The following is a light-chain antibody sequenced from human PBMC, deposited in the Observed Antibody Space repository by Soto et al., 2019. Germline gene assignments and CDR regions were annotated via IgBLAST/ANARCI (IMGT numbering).Light chain of an antibody. CDR3: QQCYTWPLT. J-gene: IGKJ4*01. CDR2: DAS. CDR1: QSVSSY. V-gene: IGKV3-11*01. Sequence: EIVLTQSPATLSLSPGERATLSCRASQSVSSYLAWYQQKPGQAPRLLIYDASNRATGIPARFSGSGSGTDFTLTISSLEPEDFAVYYCQQCYTWPLTFGGGTKVEI.